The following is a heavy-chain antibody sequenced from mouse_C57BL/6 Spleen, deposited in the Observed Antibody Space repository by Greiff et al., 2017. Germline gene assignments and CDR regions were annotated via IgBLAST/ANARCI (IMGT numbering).Heavy chain of an antibody. V-gene: IGHV1-72*01. CDR1: GYTFTSYW. CDR3: AKGWPRYYFAY. J-gene: IGHJ2*01. CDR2: IDPTSGGT. Sequence: VQLQQPGAELVKPGASVKLSCKASGYTFTSYWMHWVKQRPGRGLEWIGRIDPTSGGTNYNEKFKSKATLTVDKPSSTAYMQLSSLTSEDSAVYYCAKGWPRYYFAYWGQGTTLTVSS.